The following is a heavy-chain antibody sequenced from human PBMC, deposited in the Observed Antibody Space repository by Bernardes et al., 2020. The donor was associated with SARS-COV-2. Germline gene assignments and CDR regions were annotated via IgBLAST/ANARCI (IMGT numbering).Heavy chain of an antibody. D-gene: IGHD6-19*01. Sequence: ETLSLTCTVSGGSISSSSYYWGWIRQPPGKGLEWIGSIYYSGSTYYNPSLKSRVTISVDTSKNQFSLKLSSVTAADTAVYYCASAGYSSGWYGGGLYYYYGMDVWGQGTTVTVSS. V-gene: IGHV4-39*01. CDR1: GGSISSSSYY. CDR3: ASAGYSSGWYGGGLYYYYGMDV. J-gene: IGHJ6*02. CDR2: IYYSGST.